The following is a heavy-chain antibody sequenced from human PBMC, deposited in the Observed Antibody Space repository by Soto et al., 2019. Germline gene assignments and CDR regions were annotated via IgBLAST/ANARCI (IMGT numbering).Heavy chain of an antibody. CDR1: GFTFSNYG. D-gene: IGHD2-8*01. Sequence: GGSLRLSCAASGFTFSNYGMHWVRQAPGKGLEWVAVIWHDGSNKFYGDSVKGRFTITRDNSKNTLYLQMNSLRVEDTAVYYCVRDQQALLDYFDPWGQGTLVTVSS. CDR2: IWHDGSNK. V-gene: IGHV3-33*01. CDR3: VRDQQALLDYFDP. J-gene: IGHJ5*02.